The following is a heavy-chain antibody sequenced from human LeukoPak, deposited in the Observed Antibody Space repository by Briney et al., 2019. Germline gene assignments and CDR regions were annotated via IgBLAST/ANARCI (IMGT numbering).Heavy chain of an antibody. CDR3: AELGITMIGGV. V-gene: IGHV3-48*03. J-gene: IGHJ6*04. CDR2: ISSSGSTI. CDR1: GFTFSSYE. D-gene: IGHD3-10*02. Sequence: GGSLRHSCAASGFTFSSYEMNWVRQAPGKGLEWVSYISSSGSTIYYADSVKGRFTISRDNAKDSLYLQMNSLRAEDTAVYYCAELGITMIGGVWGKGTTVTISS.